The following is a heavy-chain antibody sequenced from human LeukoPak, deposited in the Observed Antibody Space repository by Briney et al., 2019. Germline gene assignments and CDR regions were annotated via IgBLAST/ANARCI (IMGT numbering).Heavy chain of an antibody. J-gene: IGHJ4*02. CDR2: ISSSGSTI. Sequence: AGGSLRLSCAASGFTFSSYEMNWVRQAPGKGLEGVSYISSSGSTIYYADSVKGRFTISRDNDKNLLYLQINSLRPQDTPVYYPARAARLRYFDWSGSYFDSWGQGTLVTVSS. CDR1: GFTFSSYE. D-gene: IGHD3-9*01. CDR3: ARAARLRYFDWSGSYFDS. V-gene: IGHV3-48*03.